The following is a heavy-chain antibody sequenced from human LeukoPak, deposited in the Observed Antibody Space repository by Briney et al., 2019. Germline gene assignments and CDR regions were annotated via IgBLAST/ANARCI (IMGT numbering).Heavy chain of an antibody. J-gene: IGHJ4*02. Sequence: HSGGSLRLSCAASGVSFSNYGMSWIRQAPGKGLEWVSAITGSGDRTYYADSVKGRFTISRDSSKSTLYLQMNSLKAEDTAVYYCAKGLTSGGPGSFVYWGQGTLVTVSS. CDR3: AKGLTSGGPGSFVY. V-gene: IGHV3-23*01. CDR1: GVSFSNYG. D-gene: IGHD2-15*01. CDR2: ITGSGDRT.